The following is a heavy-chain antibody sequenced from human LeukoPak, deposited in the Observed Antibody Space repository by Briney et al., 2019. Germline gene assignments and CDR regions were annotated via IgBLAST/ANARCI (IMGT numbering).Heavy chain of an antibody. V-gene: IGHV1-69*05. Sequence: ASVKVSCKASGCTFSSYAISWVRQAPGQGLEWMGGIIPIFGTANYAQKFQGRVTITTDESTSTAYMELSSLRSEDTAVYYCARGYSGYVPFDYWGQGTLVTVSS. CDR1: GCTFSSYA. CDR3: ARGYSGYVPFDY. J-gene: IGHJ4*02. CDR2: IIPIFGTA. D-gene: IGHD5-12*01.